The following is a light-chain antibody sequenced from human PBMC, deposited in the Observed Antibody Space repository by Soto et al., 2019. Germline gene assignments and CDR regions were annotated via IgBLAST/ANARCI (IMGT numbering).Light chain of an antibody. V-gene: IGLV2-14*01. J-gene: IGLJ1*01. CDR2: DVS. Sequence: QSALTQPASVSGSPGQSITISCTCTSSDVGGYNYVSWYQQHPGKAPKLMIYDVSNRPSGVSNRFSGSKSGNTASLTISGLQAEDEADYYCSSYTSSSTQVFGTGTKVTVL. CDR1: SSDVGGYNY. CDR3: SSYTSSSTQV.